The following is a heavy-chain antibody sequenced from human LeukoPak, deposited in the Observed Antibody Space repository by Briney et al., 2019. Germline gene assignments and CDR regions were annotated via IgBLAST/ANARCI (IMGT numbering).Heavy chain of an antibody. V-gene: IGHV4-34*01. CDR1: GGSFSGYY. CDR3: AREDGDYKYFDY. J-gene: IGHJ4*02. Sequence: SETLSLTCAVYGGSFSGYYWSWIRQPPGKGLEWIGEINHSGSTNYNPSLKSRVTISVGTSKKQFSLKLSSVTAADTAVYYCAREDGDYKYFDYWGQGTLVTVSS. CDR2: INHSGST. D-gene: IGHD4-17*01.